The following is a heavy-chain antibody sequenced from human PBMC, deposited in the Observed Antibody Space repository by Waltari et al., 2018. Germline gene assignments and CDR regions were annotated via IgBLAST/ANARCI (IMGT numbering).Heavy chain of an antibody. J-gene: IGHJ4*02. D-gene: IGHD4-17*01. CDR1: GFTFSSYG. Sequence: QVQLVESGGGVVQPGRSLRRSCAAAGFTFSSYGMHWVRQAPGKGLEWVAVISYDGSNKYYADSVKGRFTISRDNSKNTLYLQMNSLRAEDTAVYYCAKDFHDYGGASFDYWGQGTLVTVSS. V-gene: IGHV3-30*18. CDR3: AKDFHDYGGASFDY. CDR2: ISYDGSNK.